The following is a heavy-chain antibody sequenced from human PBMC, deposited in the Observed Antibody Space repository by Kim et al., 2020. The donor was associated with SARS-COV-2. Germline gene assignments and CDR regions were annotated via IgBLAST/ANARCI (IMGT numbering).Heavy chain of an antibody. CDR3: ARGFAAVAGTEGY. V-gene: IGHV1-18*01. Sequence: YAQKLKGRVTMTTDTSTSTAYMELRSLRSDDTAVYYCARGFAAVAGTEGYWGQGTLVTVSS. J-gene: IGHJ4*02. D-gene: IGHD6-19*01.